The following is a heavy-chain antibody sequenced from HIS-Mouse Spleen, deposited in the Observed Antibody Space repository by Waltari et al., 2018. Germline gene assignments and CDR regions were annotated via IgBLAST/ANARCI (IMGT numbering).Heavy chain of an antibody. CDR1: GGSISSYY. V-gene: IGHV4-4*07. Sequence: QVQLQESGPGLEKPSETLSLTCTVSGGSISSYYWSWIRQPAGKGREWIGRIYTSGSTTYNPSLKSRVTMSVDTSKNQFSLKLSSVTAADTAVYYCARDFHDFWSGYYGGDKKHDAFDIWGQGTMVTVSS. J-gene: IGHJ3*02. CDR2: IYTSGST. CDR3: ARDFHDFWSGYYGGDKKHDAFDI. D-gene: IGHD3-3*01.